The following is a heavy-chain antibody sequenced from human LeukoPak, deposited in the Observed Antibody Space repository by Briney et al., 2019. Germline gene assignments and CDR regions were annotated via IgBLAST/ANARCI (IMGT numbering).Heavy chain of an antibody. CDR3: ARAGGFGDFDY. D-gene: IGHD3-10*01. Sequence: PGGSLRLSCAASGFTFSSYWMHWVRQAPGKGLVWVSRINSDGSSTSYADSVKGRFTISRDNTKNTLYLQMNSLRAEDTAVYYCARAGGFGDFDYWGQGTLVTVSS. J-gene: IGHJ4*02. CDR1: GFTFSSYW. V-gene: IGHV3-74*01. CDR2: INSDGSST.